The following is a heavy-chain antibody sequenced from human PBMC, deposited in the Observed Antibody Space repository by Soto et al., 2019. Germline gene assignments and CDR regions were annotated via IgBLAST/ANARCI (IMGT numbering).Heavy chain of an antibody. CDR2: INPNSGDT. V-gene: IGHV1-2*02. J-gene: IGHJ4*02. CDR1: GYTFTSYY. Sequence: QAQLVQSGAEVKKSGASVKVSCEASGYTFTSYYMHWVRQAPGQGLEWMGWINPNSGDTKYAQKFRGRVTMNRDKSINTAYMEVKMLTSDDTAVYYCARQLAYCGGDCFTEPVDYWGQGTLVTVSS. CDR3: ARQLAYCGGDCFTEPVDY. D-gene: IGHD2-21*02.